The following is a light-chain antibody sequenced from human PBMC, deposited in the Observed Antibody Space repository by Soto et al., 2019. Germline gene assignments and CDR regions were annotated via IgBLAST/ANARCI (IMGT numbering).Light chain of an antibody. V-gene: IGKV3-11*01. Sequence: EIVLPQSPATLSLSPGESATLSCRASQSVSSSLAWYQQKAGQAPRLLIYDASNRATGIPARLSGSGSGTDFTLTISSLEPEDFAIYYCQQRITWPSTFGQGTKLEIK. CDR1: QSVSSS. CDR2: DAS. J-gene: IGKJ2*01. CDR3: QQRITWPST.